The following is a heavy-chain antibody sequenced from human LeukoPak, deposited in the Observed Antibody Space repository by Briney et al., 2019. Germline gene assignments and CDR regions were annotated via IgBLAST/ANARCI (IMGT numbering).Heavy chain of an antibody. CDR2: INHSGST. V-gene: IGHV4-34*01. J-gene: IGHJ4*02. CDR1: GGSFSGYY. Sequence: PSETLSLTCAVYGGSFSGYYWSWLRQPPGKGLEWIGEINHSGSTNYNPSLKSRVTISVDKSKNQFSLKLSSVTAADTAVYYCARDGYGGIDYWGQGILVTVSS. D-gene: IGHD4-23*01. CDR3: ARDGYGGIDY.